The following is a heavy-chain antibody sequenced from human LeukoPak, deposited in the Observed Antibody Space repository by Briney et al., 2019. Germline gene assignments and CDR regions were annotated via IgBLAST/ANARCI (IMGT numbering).Heavy chain of an antibody. CDR3: ARARIVGAPDWYFDL. D-gene: IGHD1-26*01. Sequence: PSETLSLTCTVSGGSISSSSYYWSWIRQPAGKGLEWIGRIYTSGSTNYNPSLKSRVTMSVDTSKNQFSLKLSSVTAADTAVYYCARARIVGAPDWYFDLWGRGTLVTVSS. V-gene: IGHV4-61*02. CDR2: IYTSGST. J-gene: IGHJ2*01. CDR1: GGSISSSSYY.